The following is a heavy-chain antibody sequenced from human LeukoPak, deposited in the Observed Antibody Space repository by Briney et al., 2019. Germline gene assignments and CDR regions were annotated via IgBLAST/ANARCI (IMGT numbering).Heavy chain of an antibody. D-gene: IGHD6-13*01. CDR1: GGSISSYY. J-gene: IGHJ6*02. CDR2: IYYSRST. Sequence: NPSETLSLTCTVSGGSISSYYWSWIRQPPGKGLEWIGYIYYSRSTNYNPSLKSRVTISVDTSKNQFSLKLSSVTAADTAVYYCARNPRSWTFMDVWGQGTTVTVSS. V-gene: IGHV4-59*01. CDR3: ARNPRSWTFMDV.